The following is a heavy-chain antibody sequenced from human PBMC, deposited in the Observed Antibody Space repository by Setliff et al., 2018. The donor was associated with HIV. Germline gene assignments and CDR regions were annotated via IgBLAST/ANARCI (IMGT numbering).Heavy chain of an antibody. CDR1: GYTFTGYY. CDR2: INPDNGRT. D-gene: IGHD7-27*01. CDR3: ARDRRAGVYYYTDV. V-gene: IGHV1-2*02. J-gene: IGHJ6*03. Sequence: ASVKVSCKASGYTFTGYYMHWVRQVPGQGLEWMGWINPDNGRTQYGQKFQGRLTLTRDTSIRTAYMELSGLTFDDTAMYYCARDRRAGVYYYTDVWGTGTTVTVSS.